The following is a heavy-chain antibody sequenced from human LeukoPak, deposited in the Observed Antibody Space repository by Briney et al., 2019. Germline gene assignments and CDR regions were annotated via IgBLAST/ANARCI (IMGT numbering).Heavy chain of an antibody. V-gene: IGHV3-15*01. D-gene: IGHD5-12*01. J-gene: IGHJ4*02. CDR1: GFTFSNAW. CDR3: TTYLRATDFDY. Sequence: GGSLRLSRAASGFTFSNAWMSWVRQAPGKGLEWVGRIKSKTDDGTIDYAAPVKGRFTISRDDSKNTLYLQMNSLKTEDTAVYYCTTYLRATDFDYWGQGTLVTVSS. CDR2: IKSKTDDGTI.